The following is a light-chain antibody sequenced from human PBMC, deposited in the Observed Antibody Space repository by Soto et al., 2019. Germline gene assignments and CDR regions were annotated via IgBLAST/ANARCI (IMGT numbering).Light chain of an antibody. Sequence: DIQMTQSPSSVSASVGDRVVITCRASQYISSWLAWYQQKPGKAPDLLIYGTSNLQSGVPSRFSGSGSGKDFTLTINSLRPEDFATYYCQQANSFPWTFGQGTKVEIK. CDR2: GTS. J-gene: IGKJ1*01. CDR1: QYISSW. V-gene: IGKV1-12*01. CDR3: QQANSFPWT.